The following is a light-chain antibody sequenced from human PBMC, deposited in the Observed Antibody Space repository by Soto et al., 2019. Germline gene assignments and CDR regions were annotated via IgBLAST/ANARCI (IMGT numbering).Light chain of an antibody. J-gene: IGLJ3*02. V-gene: IGLV2-14*01. CDR1: SSDVGAYRY. CDR3: TSFTRSDTWV. Sequence: QSALTQPASVSGSPGQSITISCTGTSSDVGAYRYVSWYQQKPGKAPKLMIYEVSYRPSGVSNRFSGSKSGNTASLTISGLQAEDEADYYCTSFTRSDTWVFGGGTKLTVL. CDR2: EVS.